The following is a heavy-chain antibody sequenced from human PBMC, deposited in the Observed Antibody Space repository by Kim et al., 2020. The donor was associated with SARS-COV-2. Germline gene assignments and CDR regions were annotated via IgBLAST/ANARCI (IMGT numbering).Heavy chain of an antibody. CDR3: TRDGGAGDYDILTGEYYYYGMDV. Sequence: GGSLRLSCTASGFTFGDYAMSWVRQAPGKGLEWVGFIRSKAYGGTTEYAASVKGRFTISRDDSKSIAYLQMNSLKTEDTAVYYCTRDGGAGDYDILTGEYYYYGMDVWGQGTTVTVSS. V-gene: IGHV3-49*04. D-gene: IGHD3-9*01. CDR1: GFTFGDYA. J-gene: IGHJ6*02. CDR2: IRSKAYGGTT.